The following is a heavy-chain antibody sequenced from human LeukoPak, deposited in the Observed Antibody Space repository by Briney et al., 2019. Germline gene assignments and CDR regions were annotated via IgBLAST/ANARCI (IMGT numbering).Heavy chain of an antibody. CDR2: ISYDGSNK. Sequence: GGSLRLSCAASGFTFNSYAMHWVRQAPGKGLEWVAVISYDGSNKYYADSVKGRFTISRDNSKNTLYLQMNSLRAEDTAVYYCARDQDIVVVTAIWYYWGQGTLVTVSS. D-gene: IGHD2-21*02. V-gene: IGHV3-30*04. J-gene: IGHJ4*02. CDR1: GFTFNSYA. CDR3: ARDQDIVVVTAIWYY.